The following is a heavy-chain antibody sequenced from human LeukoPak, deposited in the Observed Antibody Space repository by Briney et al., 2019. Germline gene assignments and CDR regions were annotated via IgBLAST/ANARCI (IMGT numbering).Heavy chain of an antibody. CDR2: FDPEDGET. Sequence: GASVKVFCKVSGYTLTELSMHWVRQAPGKGLEWMGGFDPEDGETIYAQKFQGRVTMTEDTSTDTAYMELSSLRSEDTAVYYCATDYGSGSSYYWAYWGQGTLVTVSS. V-gene: IGHV1-24*01. CDR1: GYTLTELS. J-gene: IGHJ4*02. CDR3: ATDYGSGSSYYWAY. D-gene: IGHD3-10*01.